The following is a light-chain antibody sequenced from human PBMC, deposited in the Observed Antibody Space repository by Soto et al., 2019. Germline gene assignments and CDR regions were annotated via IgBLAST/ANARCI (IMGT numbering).Light chain of an antibody. J-gene: IGLJ2*01. CDR1: SSDVGSYNL. CDR3: CSYAGSSTLV. V-gene: IGLV2-23*01. Sequence: QSALTQPASXXXXPGQSITISCTGTSSDVGSYNLVSWYQQHPGKAPKLMIYEGSKRPSGVSNRFSGSKSGNTASLTISGLQAEDEADYYCCSYAGSSTLVFGGGTKLTVL. CDR2: EGS.